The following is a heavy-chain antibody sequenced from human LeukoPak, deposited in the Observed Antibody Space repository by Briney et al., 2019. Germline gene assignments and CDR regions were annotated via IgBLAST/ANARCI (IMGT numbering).Heavy chain of an antibody. CDR2: IIPIFGTA. Sequence: SVKVSCKASGGTFSSYAISWVRHAPGQGLEWMGGIIPIFGTANYAQKLQGRVTITTDESTSTAYMELSSLRSEDTAVYYCARSQDIVVVPAATAFDYWGQGTLVTVSS. J-gene: IGHJ4*02. CDR3: ARSQDIVVVPAATAFDY. CDR1: GGTFSSYA. D-gene: IGHD2-2*01. V-gene: IGHV1-69*05.